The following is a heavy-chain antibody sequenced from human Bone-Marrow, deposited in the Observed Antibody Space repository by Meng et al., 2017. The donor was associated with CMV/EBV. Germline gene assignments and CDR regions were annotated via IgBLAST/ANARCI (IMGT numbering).Heavy chain of an antibody. D-gene: IGHD2-2*01. CDR2: INWNGGKT. J-gene: IGHJ6*02. Sequence: GESLKISCAASGFRFDEYGMSWVRQVPGKGLERVSGINWNGGKTGYVDSVKGRFTISRDNAKNTLYLQMNSLRAEDTAVYYCARAVVVVPAAISSYYGMDVWGQGTTVTSP. V-gene: IGHV3-20*04. CDR1: GFRFDEYG. CDR3: ARAVVVVPAAISSYYGMDV.